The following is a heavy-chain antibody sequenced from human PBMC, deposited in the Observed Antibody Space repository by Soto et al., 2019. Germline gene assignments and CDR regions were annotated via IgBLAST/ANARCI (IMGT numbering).Heavy chain of an antibody. J-gene: IGHJ1*01. D-gene: IGHD1-1*01. CDR1: GFTFSSYS. Sequence: GGSLRLSCAASGFTFSSYSMNWVRQAPGKGLEWVSYISSSSSTIYYADSVKGRFTISRDNAKNSLYLQMNSLRAEDTAVYYCARDGTTPAEYFQHWGQGTLVTVSS. V-gene: IGHV3-48*01. CDR3: ARDGTTPAEYFQH. CDR2: ISSSSSTI.